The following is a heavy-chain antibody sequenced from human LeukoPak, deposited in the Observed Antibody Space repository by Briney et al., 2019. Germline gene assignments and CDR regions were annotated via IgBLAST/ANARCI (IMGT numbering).Heavy chain of an antibody. Sequence: GASVKVSCKASGYTFTGYYMHWVRQAPGQGLEWMGWINPNSGNTNYAQKLQGRVTMTTDTSTSTAYMELRSLRSEDTAVYYCARRLGGDYEYYYYGMDVWGQGTTVTVSS. CDR2: INPNSGNT. V-gene: IGHV1-18*04. CDR1: GYTFTGYY. D-gene: IGHD4-17*01. CDR3: ARRLGGDYEYYYYGMDV. J-gene: IGHJ6*02.